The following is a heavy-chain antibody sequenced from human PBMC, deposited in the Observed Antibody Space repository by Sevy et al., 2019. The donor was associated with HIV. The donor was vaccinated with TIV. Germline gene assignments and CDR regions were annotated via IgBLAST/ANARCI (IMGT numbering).Heavy chain of an antibody. Sequence: GGSLRLSCTASGFTFSSYAMYWVRRAPGKGLEWVAAPSYDGNNKDYADSVKGRFTISRDNSKNTLYLQMNSLRAEDTAVYYCASHYYDSTGYYFPLDYWGQGTLVTVSS. D-gene: IGHD3-22*01. V-gene: IGHV3-30*04. J-gene: IGHJ4*02. CDR3: ASHYYDSTGYYFPLDY. CDR1: GFTFSSYA. CDR2: PSYDGNNK.